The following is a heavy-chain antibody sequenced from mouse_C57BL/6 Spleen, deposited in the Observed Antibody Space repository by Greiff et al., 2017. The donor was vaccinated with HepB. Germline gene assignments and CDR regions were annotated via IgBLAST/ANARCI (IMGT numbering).Heavy chain of an antibody. CDR3: ARDYGSSCCDY. J-gene: IGHJ2*01. CDR2: IDPSDSYT. Sequence: QVQLQQPGAELVKPGASVKLSCKASGYTFTSYWMQWVKQRPGQGLEWIGEIDPSDSYTNYNQKLKGKATLTVDTSSSTAYMQLSSLTSEDSAVYYCARDYGSSCCDYWGQGTTLTVSS. V-gene: IGHV1-50*01. CDR1: GYTFTSYW. D-gene: IGHD1-1*01.